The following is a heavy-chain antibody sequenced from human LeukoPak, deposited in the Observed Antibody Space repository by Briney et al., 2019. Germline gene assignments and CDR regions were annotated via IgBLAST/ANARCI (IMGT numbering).Heavy chain of an antibody. CDR1: GFTFDRHT. V-gene: IGHV3-43*01. D-gene: IGHD6-19*01. CDR3: ARDHLSGWYPEYFQH. J-gene: IGHJ1*01. Sequence: GGSLRLSCAASGFTFDRHTMHWVRQPPGKGPEWVSLIGWDGTNIDYADSVKGRFTISRDNAKNSLYLQMNSLRAEDTAVYYCARDHLSGWYPEYFQHWGQGTLVTVSS. CDR2: IGWDGTNI.